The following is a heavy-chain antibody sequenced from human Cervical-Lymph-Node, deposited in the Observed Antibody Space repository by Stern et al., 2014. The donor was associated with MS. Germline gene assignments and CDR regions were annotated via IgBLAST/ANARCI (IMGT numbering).Heavy chain of an antibody. D-gene: IGHD5-18*01. CDR3: ASGYRFFDY. CDR2: LWPSGSA. V-gene: IGHV4-61*02. J-gene: IGHJ4*02. Sequence: QVQLQESGPGLVKPSQTLSLTCTVSGDSLNSGSFYWSWIRQPAGKGLEWIGRLWPSGSAFSFSPLQGRAAPPINTSTHPFSLKLPSVTAADTAIYFCASGYRFFDYWGQGILVTVSS. CDR1: GDSLNSGSFY.